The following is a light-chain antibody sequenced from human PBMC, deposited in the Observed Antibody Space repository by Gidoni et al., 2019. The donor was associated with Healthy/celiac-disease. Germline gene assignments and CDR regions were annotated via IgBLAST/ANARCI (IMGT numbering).Light chain of an antibody. CDR1: QSISSY. Sequence: DIQMIHSPSSLSASVGHRVTITCRASQSISSYLNCHQQKPGKAPTLLIYAASSLQSGVPSRFSGSGSGTDFTLTISSRQPEDFATYYGQQSYSTPPWTYGQGTKVEIK. CDR3: QQSYSTPPWT. J-gene: IGKJ1*01. V-gene: IGKV1-39*01. CDR2: AAS.